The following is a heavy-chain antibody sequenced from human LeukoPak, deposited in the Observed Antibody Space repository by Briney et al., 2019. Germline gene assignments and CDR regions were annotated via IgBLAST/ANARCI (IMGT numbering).Heavy chain of an antibody. CDR1: GFTFSSHL. CDR3: AREGEAFDY. Sequence: PGGSLRLSCAASGFTFSSHLISWVRQAPGKGLEWVANMRQDGSEEFYADSVKGRFTISRDNAKNSLYLQMNSLRVEDTAVYYCAREGEAFDYWGQGTLVTVSP. V-gene: IGHV3-7*01. D-gene: IGHD3-16*01. CDR2: MRQDGSEE. J-gene: IGHJ4*02.